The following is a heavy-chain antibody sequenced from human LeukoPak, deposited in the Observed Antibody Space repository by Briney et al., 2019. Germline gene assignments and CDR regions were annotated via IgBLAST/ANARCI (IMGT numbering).Heavy chain of an antibody. CDR1: GGSIRSSGFY. D-gene: IGHD1-1*01. V-gene: IGHV4-39*01. CDR2: IDYAEST. J-gene: IGHJ4*02. Sequence: PSETLSLTCTVSGGSIRSSGFYWGWIRQSPGKGLEWIGNIDYAESTYYNPSLKSRITLSADTSKNQLSLRLTSVTAADTAVYYCVRQAGTRTNNWCYFDFWGQGSLVSVSS. CDR3: VRQAGTRTNNWCYFDF.